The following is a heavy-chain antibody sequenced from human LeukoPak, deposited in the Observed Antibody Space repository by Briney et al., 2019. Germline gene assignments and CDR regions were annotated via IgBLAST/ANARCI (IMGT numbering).Heavy chain of an antibody. V-gene: IGHV4-34*01. CDR3: ARGSRSSGWAFDY. J-gene: IGHJ4*02. CDR2: INHSGDT. CDR1: GGSFSAHF. Sequence: SETLSLTCAVYGGSFSAHFWSWIRQPPGKGLEWLGEINHSGDTNDNPSLKSRVTISVDTSKNHLSLRLNSETAADTAVYYCARGSRSSGWAFDYWGQGTLVTVSS. D-gene: IGHD6-19*01.